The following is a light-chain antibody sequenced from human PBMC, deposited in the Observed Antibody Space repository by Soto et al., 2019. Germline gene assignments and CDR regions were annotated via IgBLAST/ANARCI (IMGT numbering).Light chain of an antibody. V-gene: IGLV2-14*01. Sequence: QSALAQPVSVSGSPGQSITISCTGTSTDIGTYYHVSWYRQHPGKVPQLIIYEVSNRPSGLSNRFSGSKSGNAASLTISGLQAEDEADYYCCSYTTGSTLVFGTGTKVTVL. CDR1: STDIGTYYH. CDR2: EVS. CDR3: CSYTTGSTLV. J-gene: IGLJ1*01.